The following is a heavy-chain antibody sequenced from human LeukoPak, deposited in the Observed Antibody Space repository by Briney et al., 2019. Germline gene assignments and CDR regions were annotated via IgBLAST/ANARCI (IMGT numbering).Heavy chain of an antibody. Sequence: PGGSLRLSCAASGFTFSSYGMHWVRQAPGKGLEWVAVIWFDGSDKWYADSVKGRFTISRDNSKNTLYLQMSSLRAEDTAVYYCARAPEGYFDYWGQGTLVTVSS. CDR2: IWFDGSDK. J-gene: IGHJ4*02. D-gene: IGHD1-14*01. CDR1: GFTFSSYG. CDR3: ARAPEGYFDY. V-gene: IGHV3-33*01.